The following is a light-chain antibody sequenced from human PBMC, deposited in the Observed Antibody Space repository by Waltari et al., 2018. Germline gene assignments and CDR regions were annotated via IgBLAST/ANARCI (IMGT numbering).Light chain of an antibody. CDR3: QQSYSTVT. Sequence: DIQMTQSPSSLSASVGDRVTITCRASQSISNYLSWYQHEPGKAPRLLIYAASSLQSGVPSRFSGSGSGTDFTLTISSLQPEDFATYFCQQSYSTVTFGQGTRLEIK. CDR2: AAS. J-gene: IGKJ5*01. V-gene: IGKV1-39*01. CDR1: QSISNY.